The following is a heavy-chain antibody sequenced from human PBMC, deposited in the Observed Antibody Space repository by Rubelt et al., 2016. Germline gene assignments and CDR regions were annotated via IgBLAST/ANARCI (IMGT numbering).Heavy chain of an antibody. Sequence: EEQLVQSRAEVKKPGESLKISCTASGYSFTTYWIGWGRQMPGKGLEWMGLIYPRDPDTRYSPSLQGQVTTSVEKSVSTAYLQWGSLKASDTAMYDCAREGGPWGQGTLVTVSS. J-gene: IGHJ5*02. CDR3: AREGGP. CDR2: IYPRDPDT. V-gene: IGHV5-51*01. D-gene: IGHD2-15*01. CDR1: GYSFTTYW.